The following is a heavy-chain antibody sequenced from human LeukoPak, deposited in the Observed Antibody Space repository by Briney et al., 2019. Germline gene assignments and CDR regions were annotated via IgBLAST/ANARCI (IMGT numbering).Heavy chain of an antibody. CDR2: ISGSGGST. J-gene: IGHJ4*02. CDR3: AKDFNSGYANY. V-gene: IGHV3-23*01. D-gene: IGHD5-12*01. CDR1: GFTFSSYA. Sequence: PGGSLRLSCAASGFTFSSYAMSWLRQAPPKGLERVSAISGSGGSTYYADSVKGRFTISRDNSKNTLYLQMNSLRAEDTAVYYCAKDFNSGYANYWGQGTLVTVSS.